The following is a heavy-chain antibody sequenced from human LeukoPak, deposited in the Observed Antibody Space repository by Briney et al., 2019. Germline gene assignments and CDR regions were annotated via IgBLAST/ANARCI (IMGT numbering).Heavy chain of an antibody. CDR3: PTRGGIFSVLGY. CDR1: GFTFSNAW. Sequence: GGSLRLSCAASGFTFSNAWMSWVRQAPGKGLEWVGRIKSKTDGGTTDYAAPVKGRFTISRDDSKNTLYLQMNSLRTEDTAVYFCPTRGGIFSVLGYWAQEPLVTVSS. CDR2: IKSKTDGGTT. J-gene: IGHJ4*02. V-gene: IGHV3-15*01. D-gene: IGHD3-16*01.